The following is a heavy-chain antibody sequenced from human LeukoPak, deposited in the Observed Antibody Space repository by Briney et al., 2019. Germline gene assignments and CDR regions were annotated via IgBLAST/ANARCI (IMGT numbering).Heavy chain of an antibody. D-gene: IGHD1-26*01. CDR1: GFTFSTYW. V-gene: IGHV3-7*01. Sequence: PGGSQRLSCVGSGFTFSTYWMAWVRQAPGKGLEWVANIKGDDSARHQADSVKGRFSISRDNGQNSVYLQMSSLRGEDTAVYYCARDVGGSLDYWGQGALVTVSS. CDR2: IKGDDSAR. CDR3: ARDVGGSLDY. J-gene: IGHJ4*02.